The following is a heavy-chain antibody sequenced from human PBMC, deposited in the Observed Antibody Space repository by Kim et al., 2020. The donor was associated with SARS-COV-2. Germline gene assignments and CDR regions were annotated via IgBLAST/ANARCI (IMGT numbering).Heavy chain of an antibody. V-gene: IGHV4-61*01. CDR2: IYYSGTT. CDR1: GGSMSSGTYY. Sequence: SETLSLTCTVSGGSMSSGTYYWSWIRQTPGQGLVWIGYIYYSGTTNYNPSLKSRVTISVDTSKNQFSLKLSSVTAADTAVYYCTRLTGYSSGWYYYDSWG. CDR3: TRLTGYSSGWYYYDS. J-gene: IGHJ5*01. D-gene: IGHD6-19*01.